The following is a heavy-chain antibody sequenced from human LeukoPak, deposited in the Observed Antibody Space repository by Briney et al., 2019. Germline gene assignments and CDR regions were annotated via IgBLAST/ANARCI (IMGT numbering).Heavy chain of an antibody. CDR3: ARDSSLGYYYYYGMDV. CDR1: GGTFSSYA. Sequence: SVKVSCKASGGTFSSYAISWVRQAPGQRLEWMGGIIPIFGTANYAQKFQGRVTITADESTSTAYMELSSLRSEDTAVYYCARDSSLGYYYYYGMDVWGQGTTVTVSS. J-gene: IGHJ6*02. CDR2: IIPIFGTA. V-gene: IGHV1-69*13. D-gene: IGHD6-13*01.